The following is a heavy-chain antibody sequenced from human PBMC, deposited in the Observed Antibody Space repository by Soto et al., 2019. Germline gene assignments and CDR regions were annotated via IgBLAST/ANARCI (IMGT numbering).Heavy chain of an antibody. CDR2: IYGDDDK. D-gene: IGHD5-18*01. J-gene: IGHJ4*02. CDR1: GFSLNTGGVG. CDR3: AHGLGPTASQVYFDS. Sequence: SGPTLVRPTQTLTLTCTFSGFSLNTGGVGVGWIRQPPGKALEWLALIYGDDDKRYSPSLKSRLTVTKDTSKNQVVLTLTNMDPVDTGTYYCAHGLGPTASQVYFDSWGRGALVTVSS. V-gene: IGHV2-5*02.